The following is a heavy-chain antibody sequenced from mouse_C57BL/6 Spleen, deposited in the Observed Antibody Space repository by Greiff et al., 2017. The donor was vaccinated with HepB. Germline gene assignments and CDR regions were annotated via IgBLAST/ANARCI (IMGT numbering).Heavy chain of an antibody. D-gene: IGHD2-4*01. CDR3: ARGYDYDGGFAY. CDR1: GFSLTSYG. V-gene: IGHV2-2*01. J-gene: IGHJ3*01. CDR2: IWSGGST. Sequence: VQLQQSGPGLVQPSQSLSITCTVSGFSLTSYGVHWVRQSPGKGLEWLGVIWSGGSTDYNAAFISRLSISKDNSKSQVFFKMNSLQADDTAIYYCARGYDYDGGFAYWGQGTLVTVSA.